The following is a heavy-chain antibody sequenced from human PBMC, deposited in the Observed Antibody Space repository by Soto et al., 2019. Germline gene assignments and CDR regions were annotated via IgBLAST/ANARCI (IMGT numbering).Heavy chain of an antibody. Sequence: EVHLLESGGGLVQPGGSLRLSCAASGFTFSSYAMSWVRQAPGKGLEWVSGITGSGDKRYYADSVKGRFTISRDNSKNTLYLQMNRLRVEDTAVFYCAKDYGDFWDPLDYWGQGTLVTVSS. CDR3: AKDYGDFWDPLDY. D-gene: IGHD4-17*01. V-gene: IGHV3-23*01. J-gene: IGHJ4*02. CDR1: GFTFSSYA. CDR2: ITGSGDKR.